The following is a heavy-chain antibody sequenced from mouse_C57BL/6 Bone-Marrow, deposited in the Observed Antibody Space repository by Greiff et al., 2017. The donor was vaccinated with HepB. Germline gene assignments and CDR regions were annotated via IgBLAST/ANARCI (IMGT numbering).Heavy chain of an antibody. CDR2: INPYNGGT. J-gene: IGHJ3*01. D-gene: IGHD1-1*01. Sequence: VQLKQSGPVLVKPGASVKMSCKASGYTFTDYYMNWVKQSHGKSLEWIGVINPYNGGTSYNQKFKGKATLTVDKSSSTAYMELNSLTSEDSAVYYCARYNYYGSPWFAYWGQGTLVTVSA. CDR1: GYTFTDYY. CDR3: ARYNYYGSPWFAY. V-gene: IGHV1-19*01.